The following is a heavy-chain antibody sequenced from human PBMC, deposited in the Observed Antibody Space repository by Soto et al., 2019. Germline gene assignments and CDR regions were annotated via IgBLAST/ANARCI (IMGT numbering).Heavy chain of an antibody. CDR3: ARIRGLGDVSPYVDH. CDR1: RGSISNYF. V-gene: IGHV4-59*01. Sequence: QVQLQEWGPGLVKPSETLSLTCIVSRGSISNYFWTWIRQPPGRGLEWIGYISYSGTTNYNASLKSRVTISVDTSANQCSLRVRSVTAADTAVYYCARIRGLGDVSPYVDHWGQGARVTVSS. J-gene: IGHJ4*02. D-gene: IGHD3-16*01. CDR2: ISYSGTT.